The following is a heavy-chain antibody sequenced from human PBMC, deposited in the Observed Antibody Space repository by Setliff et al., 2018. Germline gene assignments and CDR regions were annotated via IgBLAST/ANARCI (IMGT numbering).Heavy chain of an antibody. CDR3: ARWVPENWFDP. Sequence: SETLSLTCTVSGGSISSYYWSWIRQPPGKGLEWIAYIYYSGSTNYNPSLKSRVTISVDTSKNQFSLKLSSVTAADTAVYYCARWVPENWFDPWGQGTLVTVSS. J-gene: IGHJ5*02. V-gene: IGHV4-59*01. CDR1: GGSISSYY. CDR2: IYYSGST.